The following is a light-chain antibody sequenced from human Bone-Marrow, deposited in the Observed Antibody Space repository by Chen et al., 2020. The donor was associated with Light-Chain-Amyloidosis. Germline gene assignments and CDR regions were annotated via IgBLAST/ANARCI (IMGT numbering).Light chain of an antibody. Sequence: SYELTQPPSVSVSPGQMARITCSGDDLPTKYAYWYQQKPGQAPVLVIHRDTERPSGISERFSGSSSGTTATLTISGVQAEDEADYHCQSADSSGTYEVIFGRGTKLTVL. CDR3: QSADSSGTYEVI. J-gene: IGLJ2*01. CDR2: RDT. V-gene: IGLV3-25*03. CDR1: DLPTKY.